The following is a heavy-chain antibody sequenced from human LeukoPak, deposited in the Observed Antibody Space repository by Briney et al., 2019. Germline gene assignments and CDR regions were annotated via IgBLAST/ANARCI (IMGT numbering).Heavy chain of an antibody. Sequence: ASVKVSRKASGYTFTSYDINWVRQATGQGLEWMGWMNPNSGNTGYAQKFQGRVTITRNTSISTAYMELSSLRSEDTAVYYCARSPLVPAEKRSFDYWGQGTLVTVSS. J-gene: IGHJ4*02. V-gene: IGHV1-8*03. CDR1: GYTFTSYD. CDR3: ARSPLVPAEKRSFDY. CDR2: MNPNSGNT. D-gene: IGHD2-2*01.